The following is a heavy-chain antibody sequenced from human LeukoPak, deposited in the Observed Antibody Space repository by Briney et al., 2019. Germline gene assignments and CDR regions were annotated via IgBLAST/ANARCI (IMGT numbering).Heavy chain of an antibody. Sequence: ASVKVSCTASGYTFTSYGISWVRQAPGQGLEWMGWISAYNGNTNYAQKLQGRVTMTTDTSTSTAYMELRSLRSDDTAVYYCARVDTAPHYYYYYGIDVWGQGTTVTVS. CDR2: ISAYNGNT. D-gene: IGHD5-18*01. V-gene: IGHV1-18*01. J-gene: IGHJ6*02. CDR3: ARVDTAPHYYYYYGIDV. CDR1: GYTFTSYG.